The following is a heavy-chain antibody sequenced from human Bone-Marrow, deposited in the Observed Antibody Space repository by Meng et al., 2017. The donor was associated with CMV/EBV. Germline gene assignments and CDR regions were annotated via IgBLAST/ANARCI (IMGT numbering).Heavy chain of an antibody. Sequence: LSCVGSGWIFSNYAMSWVRQGPGKGLDWVSTIDGSGSSTYYADSVRGRFTISRDNSKDTLYLQMNSLSAEETAVYYCAEYSYLSGLGYWGQGTLVTVSS. CDR2: IDGSGSST. J-gene: IGHJ4*02. V-gene: IGHV3-23*01. CDR1: GWIFSNYA. D-gene: IGHD6-6*01. CDR3: AEYSYLSGLGY.